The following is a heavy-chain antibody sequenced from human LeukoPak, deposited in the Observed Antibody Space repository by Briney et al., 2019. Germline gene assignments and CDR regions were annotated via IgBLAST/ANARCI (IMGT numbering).Heavy chain of an antibody. CDR3: ARGRSDYPDRFDY. CDR1: GGSLNSGRDS. V-gene: IGHV4-61*02. Sequence: SETLSLTCTVSGGSLNSGRDSWSWVRQSAGKGLEWIGRVSSTGSTNYNAALKSRVAISVDTSKNQFSLKLSSVTAADTAVYYCARGRSDYPDRFDYWGQGTLVTVSS. J-gene: IGHJ4*02. CDR2: VSSTGST. D-gene: IGHD4-17*01.